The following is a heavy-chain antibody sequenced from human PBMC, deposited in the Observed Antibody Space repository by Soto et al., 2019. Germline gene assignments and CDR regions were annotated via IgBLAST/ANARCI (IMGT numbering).Heavy chain of an antibody. Sequence: QVQLQQWGAGLLKPSETLSLTCAVYGESFSGYYWSWIRQPPGKGLEWIGEINHSGSTNYKPSLKSRVTISVDTSKNQFSLKLSSVTAADTAVYYCARGRNLGGTYLDYWGQGTLVTVSS. V-gene: IGHV4-34*01. CDR3: ARGRNLGGTYLDY. CDR1: GESFSGYY. D-gene: IGHD1-1*01. J-gene: IGHJ4*02. CDR2: INHSGST.